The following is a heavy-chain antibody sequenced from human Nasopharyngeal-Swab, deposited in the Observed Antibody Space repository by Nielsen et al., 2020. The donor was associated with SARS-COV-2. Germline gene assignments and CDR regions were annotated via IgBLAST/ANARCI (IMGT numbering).Heavy chain of an antibody. V-gene: IGHV3-23*01. J-gene: IGHJ4*02. CDR2: ISGSGGST. CDR3: AKDIAMVRGVISFPYFDY. D-gene: IGHD3-10*01. Sequence: WIRQPPGQGLAWVSAISGSGGSTYYADSVKGRFTISRDNSKNTLYLQMNSLRAEDTAVYYCAKDIAMVRGVISFPYFDYWGQGTLVTGSS.